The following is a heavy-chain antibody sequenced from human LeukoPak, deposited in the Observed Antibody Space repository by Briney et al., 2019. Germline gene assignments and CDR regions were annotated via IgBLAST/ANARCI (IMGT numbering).Heavy chain of an antibody. Sequence: GFLRLSWAAFCFRFSKALMNLGPQAPGKGLEWVGRIKTKTHGGTTDYAAPVEGRFGILRDDSKNTLYLQMNSLKTEDTAVYYCSSNHWFDPWGQGTLVIVSS. D-gene: IGHD1-14*01. CDR3: SSNHWFDP. CDR1: CFRFSKAL. V-gene: IGHV3-15*07. J-gene: IGHJ5*02. CDR2: IKTKTHGGTT.